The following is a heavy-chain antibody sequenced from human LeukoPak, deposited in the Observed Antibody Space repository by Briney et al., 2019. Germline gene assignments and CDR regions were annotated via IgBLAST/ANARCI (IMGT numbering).Heavy chain of an antibody. D-gene: IGHD5-18*01. CDR2: ISGSGGST. CDR1: GFTFSSYA. CDR3: AKFRTNSQLWRPLDAFDI. V-gene: IGHV3-23*01. J-gene: IGHJ3*02. Sequence: GGSLRPSCAASGFTFSSYAMSWVRQAPGKGLEWVSAISGSGGSTYYADSVKGRFTISRDNSKNTLYLQMNSLRAEDTAVYYCAKFRTNSQLWRPLDAFDIWGQGTMVTVSS.